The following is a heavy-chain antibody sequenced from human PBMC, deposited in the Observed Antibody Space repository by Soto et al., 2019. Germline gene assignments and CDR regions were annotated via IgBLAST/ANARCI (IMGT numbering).Heavy chain of an antibody. CDR3: ARVGRRYCISTSCQSFDY. Sequence: PGGSLRLSCAASGFTFSSYGMHWVRQAPGKGLEWVAVISYDGGDKKYADSVKGRFTISRDNSKYTLYLQMNSLRAEDTAVYYCARVGRRYCISTSCQSFDYWGQGTLVTVSS. CDR2: ISYDGGDK. V-gene: IGHV3-30*03. D-gene: IGHD2-2*01. J-gene: IGHJ4*02. CDR1: GFTFSSYG.